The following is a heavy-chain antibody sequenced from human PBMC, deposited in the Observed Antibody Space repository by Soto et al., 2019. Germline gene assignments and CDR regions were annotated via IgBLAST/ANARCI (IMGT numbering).Heavy chain of an antibody. D-gene: IGHD3-9*01. V-gene: IGHV1-58*02. Sequence: GASVKVSCKASGFTFTSSAMQWVRQARGQRLEWIGWIVVGSGNTNYAQKFQERVTITRDMSTSTAYMELSSLRSEDTAVYYCAAARAGDILTGYGLGWFDPWGQGTLVTVS. CDR3: AAARAGDILTGYGLGWFDP. CDR1: GFTFTSSA. J-gene: IGHJ5*02. CDR2: IVVGSGNT.